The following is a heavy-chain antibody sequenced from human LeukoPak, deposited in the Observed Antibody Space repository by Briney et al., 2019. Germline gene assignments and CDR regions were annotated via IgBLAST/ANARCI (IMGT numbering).Heavy chain of an antibody. CDR1: GFSLTSYG. CDR3: ATDVKDYYFYGLDV. Sequence: GGSLRLSCPASGFSLTSYGVHCVRQASGRGLEWVAAISSDGRNIYYGDPVRGRFTISRDNSMNTLILQMNSLSAEDTAVYYCATDVKDYYFYGLDVWGQATTVTVSS. V-gene: IGHV3-30*03. J-gene: IGHJ6*02. CDR2: ISSDGRNI.